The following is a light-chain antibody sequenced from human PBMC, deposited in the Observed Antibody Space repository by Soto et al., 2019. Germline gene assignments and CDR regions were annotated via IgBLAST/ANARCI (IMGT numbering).Light chain of an antibody. J-gene: IGKJ1*01. Sequence: DIQMTQSPSTLSASVGDRVTITCRASQSISSWLAWYQQKPGKAPKLLIYDASSLESGVPTRFSSSGCGTEFTLTISSLQPDDVATYYCQADNSYPWTFGQGTKVEIK. CDR1: QSISSW. V-gene: IGKV1-5*01. CDR3: QADNSYPWT. CDR2: DAS.